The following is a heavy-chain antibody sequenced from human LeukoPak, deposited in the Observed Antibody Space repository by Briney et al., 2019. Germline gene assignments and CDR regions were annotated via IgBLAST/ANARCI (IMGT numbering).Heavy chain of an antibody. D-gene: IGHD6-13*01. J-gene: IGHJ4*02. CDR3: ERGAAASAGY. CDR2: ISNSSSTI. V-gene: IGHV3-48*04. Sequence: GGSLRLSCEASGLAFSNYSMNWVRQAPGKGLEWISYISNSSSTIYYADSVKGRFAISRDNAKNSVYLQMNNLRAEDTAVYYCERGAAASAGYWGQGTRVTVSS. CDR1: GLAFSNYS.